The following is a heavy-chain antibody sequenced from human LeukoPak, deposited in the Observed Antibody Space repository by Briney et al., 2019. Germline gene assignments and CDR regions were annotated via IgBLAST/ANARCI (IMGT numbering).Heavy chain of an antibody. Sequence: GGSLRLSCAASGFTFSSYAMSWVRQAPGGGLEWVSAMSGSGGTTFYGDSVKGRFTISRDNSKNTLYLQMNSLRAEDTAVYYCAKSRCGTFSCARADYWGQGTLVTVSS. CDR3: AKSRCGTFSCARADY. D-gene: IGHD2-2*01. CDR2: MSGSGGTT. J-gene: IGHJ4*02. V-gene: IGHV3-23*01. CDR1: GFTFSSYA.